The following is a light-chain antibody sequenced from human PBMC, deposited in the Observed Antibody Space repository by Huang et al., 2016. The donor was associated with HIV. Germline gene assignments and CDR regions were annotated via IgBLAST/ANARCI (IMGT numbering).Light chain of an antibody. V-gene: IGKV4-1*01. CDR3: QQYFSTPLT. Sequence: DIVMTQSPDSLAVSLGERATINCRSSQSLLYSYNNKNYLAWYQQKAGQSPKLVIYWASTRESEVPDRFSGSGSGTNCTLTSGSLQAEDVAVYYCQQYFSTPLTFGGGTKVEIK. CDR2: WAS. CDR1: QSLLYSYNNKNY. J-gene: IGKJ4*01.